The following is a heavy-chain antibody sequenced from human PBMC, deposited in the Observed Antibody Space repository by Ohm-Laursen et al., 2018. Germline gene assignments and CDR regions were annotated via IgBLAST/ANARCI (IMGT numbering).Heavy chain of an antibody. J-gene: IGHJ4*02. V-gene: IGHV3-21*01. Sequence: SLRLSCAASGFTFSSYGMTWVRQAPGKGLEWVSSISTSGGTTYYTDSMKGRFTISRDNAKNSLSLQMNSLRAEDTAVYYCSRSMTPGLVDYWGQGTLVTVSS. D-gene: IGHD2-15*01. CDR2: ISTSGGTT. CDR3: SRSMTPGLVDY. CDR1: GFTFSSYG.